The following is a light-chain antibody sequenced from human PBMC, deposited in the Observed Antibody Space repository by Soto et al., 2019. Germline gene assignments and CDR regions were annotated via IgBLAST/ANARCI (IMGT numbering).Light chain of an antibody. V-gene: IGLV2-11*01. J-gene: IGLJ1*01. CDR2: DVS. Sequence: QSVLTQPRSVSGSPGQSVTISCTGTSSDVGGYNYVSWYQQHPGKAPKLMIYDVSKRPSGVPDRFSGSKSGNTASLTISGLQVEDEADYYCCSYAGSYTSYVFVTGTKVTVL. CDR1: SSDVGGYNY. CDR3: CSYAGSYTSYV.